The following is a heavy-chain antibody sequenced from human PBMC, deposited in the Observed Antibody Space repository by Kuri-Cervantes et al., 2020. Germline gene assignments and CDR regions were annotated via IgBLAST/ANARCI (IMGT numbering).Heavy chain of an antibody. D-gene: IGHD5-24*01. Sequence: ASVKVSCKASGYTFTSYGISWVRQAPGQGLEWMGWISAYNGNTNYAQKLQGRVTMTTDTSTSTAYMELRSLRSDDTAVYYCARQGRDGNYHYYGMDVWGQGTTVTVSS. CDR3: ARQGRDGNYHYYGMDV. CDR1: GYTFTSYG. CDR2: ISAYNGNT. V-gene: IGHV1-18*01. J-gene: IGHJ6*02.